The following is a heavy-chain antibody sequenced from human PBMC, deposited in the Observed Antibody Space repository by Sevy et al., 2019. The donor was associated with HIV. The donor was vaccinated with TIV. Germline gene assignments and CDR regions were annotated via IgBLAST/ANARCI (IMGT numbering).Heavy chain of an antibody. CDR3: ATDDRDNSGYHFTY. D-gene: IGHD3-22*01. CDR1: GFTFSNFA. CDR2: TSYDGSSN. Sequence: GGSLRLSCAASGFTFSNFAMHWVRQAPGKGLEWVAITSYDGSSNYYADSVKGRFTISRDNSKHTLYLQMNSLTIEDTAVYYCATDDRDNSGYHFTYWGQGTLVTVSS. J-gene: IGHJ4*02. V-gene: IGHV3-30-3*01.